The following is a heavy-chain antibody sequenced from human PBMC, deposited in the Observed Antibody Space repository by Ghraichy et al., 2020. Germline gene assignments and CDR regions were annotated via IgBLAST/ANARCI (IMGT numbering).Heavy chain of an antibody. CDR1: GFTVSSSY. CDR2: IYSGGST. V-gene: IGHV3-66*01. J-gene: IGHJ6*02. CDR3: ARDTMVRLYGMDV. D-gene: IGHD3-10*01. Sequence: GGSLRLSCAASGFTVSSSYMSWVRQAPGKGLEWVSVIYSGGSTYYADSVKGRFTISRDNSKNTLYHQMNSLRAEDTAVYYCARDTMVRLYGMDVWGQGTTVTVSS.